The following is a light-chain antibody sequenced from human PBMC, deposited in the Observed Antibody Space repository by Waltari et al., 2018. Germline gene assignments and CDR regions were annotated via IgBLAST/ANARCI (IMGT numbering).Light chain of an antibody. CDR3: QSADSSGLVV. CDR1: ALSKQY. V-gene: IGLV3-25*03. CDR2: IDT. J-gene: IGLJ2*01. Sequence: SYELTQPPSVSVSPGQTARITCTGDALSKQYVHWYQTKPGRAPVMVMYIDTERPSGIPERFSGSSSGTTLTLTISGVQAEDEADYYCQSADSSGLVVFGGGTKLTVL.